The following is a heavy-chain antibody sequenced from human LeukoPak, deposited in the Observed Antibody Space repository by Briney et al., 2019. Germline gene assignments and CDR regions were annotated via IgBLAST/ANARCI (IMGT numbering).Heavy chain of an antibody. CDR3: ASGWFGVNY. J-gene: IGHJ4*02. CDR2: INHSGST. CDR1: GGSFSGYY. Sequence: SETLSLTCAVYGGSFSGYYWCWIRQPPGKGLEWIGEINHSGSTNYNPSLKSRVTISVDTSKNQFSLKLSSVTAADTAVYYCASGWFGVNYWGQGTLVTVSS. D-gene: IGHD3-10*01. V-gene: IGHV4-34*01.